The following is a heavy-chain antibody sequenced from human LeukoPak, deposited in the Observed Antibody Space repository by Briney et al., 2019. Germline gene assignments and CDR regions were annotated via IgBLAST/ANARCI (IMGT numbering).Heavy chain of an antibody. CDR3: ASRNRDGYNLFDY. V-gene: IGHV4-39*07. D-gene: IGHD5-24*01. Sequence: SEALSLTCTFSGGSISSSSYYWGWIRQPPGKGPEWIGSIYYSGSTYYNPSLKSRVTISVDTSKNQFSLKLSSVTAADTAVYYCASRNRDGYNLFDYWGQGTLVTVSS. J-gene: IGHJ4*02. CDR2: IYYSGST. CDR1: GGSISSSSYY.